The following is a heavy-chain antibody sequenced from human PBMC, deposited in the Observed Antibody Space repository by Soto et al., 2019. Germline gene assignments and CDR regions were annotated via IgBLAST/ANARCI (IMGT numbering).Heavy chain of an antibody. CDR3: ARGRSNDYVWGSYDY. D-gene: IGHD3-16*01. J-gene: IGHJ4*02. CDR2: IYHSGST. Sequence: QLQLQESGSGLVKPSQTLSLTCAVSGGSISSGGYSWSWIRQPPGKGLEWIGYIYHSGSTYYNPSLESRVTISVDRSKNQFSLKLSSVTAADTAVYYCARGRSNDYVWGSYDYWGQGTLVTVSS. CDR1: GGSISSGGYS. V-gene: IGHV4-30-2*01.